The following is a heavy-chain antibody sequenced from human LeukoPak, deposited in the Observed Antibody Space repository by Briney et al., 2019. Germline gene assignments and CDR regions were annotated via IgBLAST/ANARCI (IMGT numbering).Heavy chain of an antibody. Sequence: GGSLRLSCAASGFTFNSYAMSWVRQAPGKGLEWVSAISGSGGSTYYADSVKGRFTISRDNSKNTLYLQMNSLRAEDTAVYYCAKGPTPSTKYNWFDPWGQGTLVTVSS. CDR1: GFTFNSYA. J-gene: IGHJ5*02. D-gene: IGHD4-17*01. CDR3: AKGPTPSTKYNWFDP. CDR2: ISGSGGST. V-gene: IGHV3-23*01.